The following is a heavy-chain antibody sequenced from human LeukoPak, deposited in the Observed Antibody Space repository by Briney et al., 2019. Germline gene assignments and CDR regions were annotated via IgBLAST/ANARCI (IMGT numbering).Heavy chain of an antibody. D-gene: IGHD1-26*01. CDR3: ASERGEVGATRALDI. CDR2: INPSGGST. CDR1: GYTFTSYY. V-gene: IGHV1-46*01. Sequence: ASVKVSCKASGYTFTSYYMHWVRQAPGQGLEWMGIINPSGGSTSYAQKFQGRVTMTRDTSTSTVYMELSSLRSEDTAVYYCASERGEVGATRALDIWGQGTMVTVSS. J-gene: IGHJ3*02.